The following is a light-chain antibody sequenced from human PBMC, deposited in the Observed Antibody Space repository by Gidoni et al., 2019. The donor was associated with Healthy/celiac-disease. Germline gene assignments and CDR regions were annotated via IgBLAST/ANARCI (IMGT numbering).Light chain of an antibody. CDR3: QQSYGTPYT. Sequence: DIQMTQSPSSLSASVGDRVTITCRESQSISSYLNWYQQKPGKAPKLLIYAASSLQSGVPSRFSGSGSGTDFTLTISSLQPEDFETYYCQQSYGTPYTFGQGTKLEIK. CDR2: AAS. CDR1: QSISSY. V-gene: IGKV1-39*01. J-gene: IGKJ2*01.